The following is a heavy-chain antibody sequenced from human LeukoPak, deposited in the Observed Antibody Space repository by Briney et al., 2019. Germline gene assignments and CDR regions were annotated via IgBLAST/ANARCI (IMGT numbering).Heavy chain of an antibody. D-gene: IGHD3-16*01. CDR3: VTLGADY. Sequence: GGSLTLSCAVSGLTFRSYAMHWVRQAPGKGLEYVSAISSNGGSTYYANSVRGRFTISRDNSKNTLYLQMGSLRPEDMAVYYCVTLGADYWGQGTLVTVSS. V-gene: IGHV3-64*01. CDR2: ISSNGGST. CDR1: GLTFRSYA. J-gene: IGHJ4*02.